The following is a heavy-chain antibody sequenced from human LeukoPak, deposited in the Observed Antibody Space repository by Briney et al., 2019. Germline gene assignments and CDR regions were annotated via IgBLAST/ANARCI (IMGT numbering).Heavy chain of an antibody. J-gene: IGHJ4*02. CDR3: ARVGSRYCSGANCYDGF. V-gene: IGHV3-30-3*01. CDR2: ISYDGSNK. D-gene: IGHD2-15*01. CDR1: GFTFSSYA. Sequence: GSLRLSCAASGFTFSSYAMHWVRQAPGKGLEWVAVISYDGSNKYYADSVKGRFTISRDNSKNTLYLQMNNLRAEDTAIYYCARVGSRYCSGANCYDGFWGQGTLVSVSS.